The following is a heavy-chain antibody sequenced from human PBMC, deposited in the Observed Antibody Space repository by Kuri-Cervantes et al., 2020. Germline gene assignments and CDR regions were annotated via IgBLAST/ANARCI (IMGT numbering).Heavy chain of an antibody. CDR2: ISSSSSTI. D-gene: IGHD2-15*01. CDR3: ARDGEAVVAAYYFDY. V-gene: IGHV3-48*02. Sequence: GGSLRLSCAASGFTFSSYSMNWVRQAPGKGLEWVSYISSSSSTIYCADSVKGRFTISRDNAKNSLYLQMNSLRDEDTAVYYCARDGEAVVAAYYFDYWGQGTLVTVSS. CDR1: GFTFSSYS. J-gene: IGHJ4*02.